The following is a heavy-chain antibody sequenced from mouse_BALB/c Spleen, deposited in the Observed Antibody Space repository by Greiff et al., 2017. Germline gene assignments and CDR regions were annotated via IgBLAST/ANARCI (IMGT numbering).Heavy chain of an antibody. V-gene: IGHV2-9*02. J-gene: IGHJ3*01. CDR3: ARDGDYDGVPWFAY. D-gene: IGHD2-4*01. CDR1: GFSLTSYG. Sequence: VKLMESGPGLVAPSQSLSITCTVSGFSLTSYGVHWVRQPPGKGLEWLGVIWAGGSTNYNSALMSRLSISKDNSKSQVFLKMNSLQTDDTAMYYCARDGDYDGVPWFAYWGQGTLVTVSA. CDR2: IWAGGST.